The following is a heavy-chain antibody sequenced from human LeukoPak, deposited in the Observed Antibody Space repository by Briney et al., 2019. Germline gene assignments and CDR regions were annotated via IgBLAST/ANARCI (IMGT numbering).Heavy chain of an antibody. J-gene: IGHJ2*01. CDR1: GFTFTNYD. D-gene: IGHD5-18*01. Sequence: GGSLRLSCAASGFTFTNYDMHCVPQAPGKGLEWVAHISYDGTNRHCADCVKRRFTIYRDNPENTVDLHMNSLRAGDSAVYYCAKDAPYSYGFSWYFDLWSRGTLVTVSS. CDR3: AKDAPYSYGFSWYFDL. V-gene: IGHV3-30*18. CDR2: ISYDGTNR.